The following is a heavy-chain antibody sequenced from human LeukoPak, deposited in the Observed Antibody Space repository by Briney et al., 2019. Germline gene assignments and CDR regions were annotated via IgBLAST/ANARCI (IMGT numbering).Heavy chain of an antibody. D-gene: IGHD6-6*01. CDR3: VKGTRSSSLGYLFDS. CDR1: GFTFDDYS. J-gene: IGHJ4*02. V-gene: IGHV3-9*01. Sequence: PGGSLRLSCAASGFTFDDYSMHWVRQVPGKGLEWVSSIGWNGDKIGYADFAKGRFSISRDNAENSLFLQMDSLTGDDTGLYFCVKGTRSSSLGYLFDSWGQGAHVTVSS. CDR2: IGWNGDKI.